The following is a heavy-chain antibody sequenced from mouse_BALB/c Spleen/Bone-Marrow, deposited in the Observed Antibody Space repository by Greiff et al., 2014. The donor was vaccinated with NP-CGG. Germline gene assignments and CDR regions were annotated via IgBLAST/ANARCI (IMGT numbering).Heavy chain of an antibody. J-gene: IGHJ3*01. V-gene: IGHV1-31*01. D-gene: IGHD1-1*01. CDR3: AREGYGSSYGFAY. CDR1: GYSFAGYT. Sequence: EVQGVESGPELVKPGASMKISCKASGYSFAGYTMNWVKQSHGKNLEWIGLINPYNGGSSHNQKFKGKATLTVDKSSSTAYMELLSLTSEDSAVYYCAREGYGSSYGFAYWGQGTLVTVSA. CDR2: INPYNGGS.